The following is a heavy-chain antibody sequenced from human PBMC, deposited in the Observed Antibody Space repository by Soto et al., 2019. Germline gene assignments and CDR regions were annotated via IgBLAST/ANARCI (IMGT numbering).Heavy chain of an antibody. CDR3: ARDRLMATAGTARHYFGLDV. CDR2: TYYSGNT. J-gene: IGHJ6*02. Sequence: SETLSLTCTVSGGSIRSGGYYWSWVRQNPRKGLEWIGNTYYSGNTYYNPSLKSRLTISVDTSKNQFSLNLSSVTAADTAVYYCARDRLMATAGTARHYFGLDVWGQGTTVTVSS. CDR1: GGSIRSGGYY. V-gene: IGHV4-31*03. D-gene: IGHD5-18*01.